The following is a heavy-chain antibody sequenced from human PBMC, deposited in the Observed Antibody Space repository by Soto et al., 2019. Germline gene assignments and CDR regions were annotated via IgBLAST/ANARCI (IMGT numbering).Heavy chain of an antibody. CDR3: AHLTSWGEGAPFDI. J-gene: IGHJ3*02. CDR1: GFSLSTSGVG. CDR2: IYWDDDK. D-gene: IGHD3-16*01. Sequence: QITLKESGPTLVKPTQTLTLTCIFSGFSLSTSGVGVGWIRQPPGKALEWLAVIYWDDDKRYSPSLKSRVTITRDTSNNQVVFTMTNMDPEDTGTFYCAHLTSWGEGAPFDIWGQGQRSPSHQ. V-gene: IGHV2-5*02.